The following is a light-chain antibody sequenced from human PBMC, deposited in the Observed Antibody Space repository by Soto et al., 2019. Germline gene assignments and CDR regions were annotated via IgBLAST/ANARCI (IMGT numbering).Light chain of an antibody. V-gene: IGLV2-8*01. J-gene: IGLJ1*01. Sequence: QSALTQPPSASGSPGQSVTLSCAGTSSDVGGYNYVSWYQQHPGKAPKLMIYEVNKRPSGVPDRFSGSKSGNTASLTVSGLQAEDEADYYCGSFAGNNYVFGTGTGVTVL. CDR3: GSFAGNNYV. CDR2: EVN. CDR1: SSDVGGYNY.